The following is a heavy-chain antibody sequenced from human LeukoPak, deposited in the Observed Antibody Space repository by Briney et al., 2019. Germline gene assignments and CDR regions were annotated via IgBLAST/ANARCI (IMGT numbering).Heavy chain of an antibody. Sequence: GGSLRLSCAASGFTVSSNYMSWVRQAPGKGLKWVSVIYSGGSTYYADSVKGRFTISRDNSKNTLYLQMNSLRAEDTAVYYCASMGHLTDMVRGVNIDGYWGQGTLVTVSS. V-gene: IGHV3-66*01. CDR2: IYSGGST. CDR1: GFTVSSNY. CDR3: ASMGHLTDMVRGVNIDGY. D-gene: IGHD3-10*01. J-gene: IGHJ4*02.